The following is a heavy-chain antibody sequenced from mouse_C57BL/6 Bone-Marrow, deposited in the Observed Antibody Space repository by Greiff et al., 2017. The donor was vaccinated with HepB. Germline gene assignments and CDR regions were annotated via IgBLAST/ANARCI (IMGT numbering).Heavy chain of an antibody. CDR1: GYTFTTYP. V-gene: IGHV1-47*01. CDR3: ARRRDYGDYFDY. CDR2: FHPYNDDT. D-gene: IGHD2-4*01. J-gene: IGHJ2*01. Sequence: VQLQQSGAELVKPGASVKMSCKASGYTFTTYPIEWMKQNHGKSLEWIGNFHPYNDDTKYNEKFKGKATLNVEKSSSTVYLELSRLTSDDSAVYYCARRRDYGDYFDYWGQGTTLTVSS.